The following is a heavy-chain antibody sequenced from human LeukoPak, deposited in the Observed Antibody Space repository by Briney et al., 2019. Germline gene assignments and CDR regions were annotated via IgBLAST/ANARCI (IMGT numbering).Heavy chain of an antibody. Sequence: ASVKVSCKASGYTFTGYYMHWVRQAPGQGLEWMGWINPNSGGTNYAQKFQGRVTMTRDTSISTAYMELSRLRSDDTAVYYCARDSCLLYLTGYYYYGMDVWGQGTTVTVSS. D-gene: IGHD2-8*01. J-gene: IGHJ6*02. CDR3: ARDSCLLYLTGYYYYGMDV. V-gene: IGHV1-2*02. CDR1: GYTFTGYY. CDR2: INPNSGGT.